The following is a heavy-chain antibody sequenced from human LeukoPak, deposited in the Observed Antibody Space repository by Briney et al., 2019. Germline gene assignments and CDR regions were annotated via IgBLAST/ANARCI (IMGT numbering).Heavy chain of an antibody. CDR1: GGSFSGYY. V-gene: IGHV4-34*01. J-gene: IGHJ4*02. CDR2: INHSGST. Sequence: SETLSLTCAVYGGSFSGYYWSWIRQPPGKGLEWIGEINHSGSTNYNPSLKSRVTISVDTSKNQFPLKLSSVTAADTAVYYCARGRELPPPAFDYWGQGTLVTVSS. D-gene: IGHD1-26*01. CDR3: ARGRELPPPAFDY.